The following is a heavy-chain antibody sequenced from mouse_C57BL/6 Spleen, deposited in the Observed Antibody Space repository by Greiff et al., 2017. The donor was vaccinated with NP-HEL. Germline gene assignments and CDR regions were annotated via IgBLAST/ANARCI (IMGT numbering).Heavy chain of an antibody. CDR2: IRSKSSNYAT. Sequence: EVQLQESGGGLVQPKGSLKLSCAASGFTFNTYAMHWVRQAPGKGLEWVARIRSKSSNYATYYADSVKDRFTISRDDSQSMLYLQMNNLKTEDTAMYYCVREGYYGSYWYFDVWGTGTTVTVSS. D-gene: IGHD1-1*01. J-gene: IGHJ1*03. V-gene: IGHV10-3*01. CDR1: GFTFNTYA. CDR3: VREGYYGSYWYFDV.